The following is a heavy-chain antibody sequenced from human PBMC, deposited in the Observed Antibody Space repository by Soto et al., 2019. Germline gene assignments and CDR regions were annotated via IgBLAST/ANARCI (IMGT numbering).Heavy chain of an antibody. J-gene: IGHJ4*02. CDR1: GFTFSSYG. CDR3: ARDGHGSGRYYSRAPSFDF. V-gene: IGHV3-30*03. Sequence: QVQLVESGGGVVQPGRSLRLSCAAAGFTFSSYGMHWVRQAPGKGLEWVEVISNDGSKEYYADSVKGRFTISRDNSKNTRYLQINSVRRDDTVVYYCARDGHGSGRYYSRAPSFDFWGQGTLVTVYS. D-gene: IGHD3-10*01. CDR2: ISNDGSKE.